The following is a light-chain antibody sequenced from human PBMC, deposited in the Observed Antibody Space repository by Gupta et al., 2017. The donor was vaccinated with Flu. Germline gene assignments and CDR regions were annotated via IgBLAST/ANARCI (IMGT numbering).Light chain of an antibody. Sequence: QSVLTQPPSVSGAPGQRVTISCTGSSSNIGADFGGQWYQQLQGTAPKVLIYANNNRPSGVPDRFSGSKSGTSATMAITGIQADDEAYYYCQSYDNSLSGSVFGGGTKLTVL. CDR2: ANN. CDR3: QSYDNSLSGSV. V-gene: IGLV1-40*01. J-gene: IGLJ3*02. CDR1: SSNIGADFG.